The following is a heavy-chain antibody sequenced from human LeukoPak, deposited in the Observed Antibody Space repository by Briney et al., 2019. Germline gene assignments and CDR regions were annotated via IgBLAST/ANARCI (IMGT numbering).Heavy chain of an antibody. J-gene: IGHJ4*02. CDR2: IWYDGSNK. CDR1: GFTFSNYG. V-gene: IGHV3-33*06. D-gene: IGHD2-21*02. Sequence: PGGSLRLSCAASGFTFSNYGMHWVRQAPGKGLEWVAIIWYDGSNKYYADSVKGRFTISRDNSKNTLYLQMNSLRAEDTAVYYCAKEWEAYCGGDCYPPLDYWGQGTLVTVSS. CDR3: AKEWEAYCGGDCYPPLDY.